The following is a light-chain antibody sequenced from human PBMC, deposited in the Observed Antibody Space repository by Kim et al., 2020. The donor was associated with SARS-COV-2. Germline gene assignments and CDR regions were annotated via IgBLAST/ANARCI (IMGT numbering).Light chain of an antibody. J-gene: IGLJ2*01. CDR2: EDN. CDR3: QSYDTRNHVV. V-gene: IGLV6-57*02. Sequence: NFMLTQPHSVSESPGKTVTISCTGSSGSIASNYVQWYQQRPGSAPTTVIYEDNQRPSGVPDRFSGSIDSSPNSASLTISGLKTEDEADYYCQSYDTRNHVVFGGGTQLTVL. CDR1: SGSIASNY.